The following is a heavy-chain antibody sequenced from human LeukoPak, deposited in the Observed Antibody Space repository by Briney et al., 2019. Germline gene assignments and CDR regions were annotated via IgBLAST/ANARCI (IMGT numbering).Heavy chain of an antibody. CDR3: AKEPTVVTPGNY. CDR2: IYSDGSTK. CDR1: GFTFSAYG. V-gene: IGHV3-33*06. J-gene: IGHJ4*02. Sequence: SGGSLRLSCAASGFTFSAYGMHWVRQAPGKGLEWVAVIYSDGSTKYYADSVKGRFTISRDNSENTLYLQMNSLRAEDTAVYYCAKEPTVVTPGNYWGQGTLVTVSS. D-gene: IGHD4-23*01.